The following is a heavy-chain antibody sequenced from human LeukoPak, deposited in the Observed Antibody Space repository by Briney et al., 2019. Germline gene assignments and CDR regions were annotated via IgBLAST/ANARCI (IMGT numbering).Heavy chain of an antibody. Sequence: SGTLSLTCAVSGGSISSSNWWSWVRQPPGKGLEWIGEIYHSGSTNYNPSLTSRVTISVDKSKNQFSLKLSSVTAADTAVYYCARDLTRDYGDPEGYFDLWGRGTLVTVSS. V-gene: IGHV4-4*02. CDR1: GGSISSSNW. J-gene: IGHJ2*01. D-gene: IGHD4-17*01. CDR2: IYHSGST. CDR3: ARDLTRDYGDPEGYFDL.